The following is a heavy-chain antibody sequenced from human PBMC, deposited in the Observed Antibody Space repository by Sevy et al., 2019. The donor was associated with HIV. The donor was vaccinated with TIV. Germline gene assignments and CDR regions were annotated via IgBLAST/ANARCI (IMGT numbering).Heavy chain of an antibody. V-gene: IGHV3-30*18. D-gene: IGHD2-2*01. J-gene: IGHJ4*02. Sequence: GGSLRLSYAASGFTFSSYGMHWVRQAPGKGLEWVAVISYDGSNKYYADSVKGRFTISRDNSKNTLYLQMNSLRDEDTAVYYCAKDGPDIVVVPAAMEGVFDYWGQGTLVTVSS. CDR2: ISYDGSNK. CDR1: GFTFSSYG. CDR3: AKDGPDIVVVPAAMEGVFDY.